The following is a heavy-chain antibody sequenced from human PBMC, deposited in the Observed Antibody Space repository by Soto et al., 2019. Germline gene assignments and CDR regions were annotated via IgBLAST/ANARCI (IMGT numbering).Heavy chain of an antibody. D-gene: IGHD1-7*01. J-gene: IGHJ6*02. V-gene: IGHV5-51*01. CDR2: IYPGDSDT. CDR1: GYSFTNYW. Sequence: GEPLKISWKGSGYSFTNYWIGLVRQMHGKGLEWMGIIYPGDSDTRYSPSFQGQVTISADKSISTAYLQWSSLKASDTAMYYCARLRTGTKFDGMDVWGQGTTVTVSS. CDR3: ARLRTGTKFDGMDV.